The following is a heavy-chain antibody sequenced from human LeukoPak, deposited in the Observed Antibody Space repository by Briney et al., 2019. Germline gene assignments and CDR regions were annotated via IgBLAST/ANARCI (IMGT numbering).Heavy chain of an antibody. Sequence: GGSLRLSCAASGFTFRNAWMNWVRQGPGKGLEWVGRMRSKTDGGTTDYAAPVKGRFTISRDDSKNTLYLQMNSLKPEDTAVYYCTTQGIMVVAAVDYWGQGTLVTVSS. V-gene: IGHV3-15*01. CDR3: TTQGIMVVAAVDY. CDR1: GFTFRNAW. J-gene: IGHJ4*02. CDR2: MRSKTDGGTT. D-gene: IGHD2-15*01.